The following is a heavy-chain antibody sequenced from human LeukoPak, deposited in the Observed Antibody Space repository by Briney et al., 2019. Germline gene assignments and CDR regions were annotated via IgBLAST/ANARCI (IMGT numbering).Heavy chain of an antibody. D-gene: IGHD3-9*01. J-gene: IGHJ4*02. CDR3: ARADSDIYDILTGYYSY. CDR2: ISSSSSYI. V-gene: IGHV3-21*01. Sequence: PGGSLRLSCAASGFTFSSYSMNWIRQAPGKGLEWVSSISSSSSYIYYADSVKGRFTISRDNAKNSLYLQMNSLRAEDTAVYYCARADSDIYDILTGYYSYWGQGTLVTASS. CDR1: GFTFSSYS.